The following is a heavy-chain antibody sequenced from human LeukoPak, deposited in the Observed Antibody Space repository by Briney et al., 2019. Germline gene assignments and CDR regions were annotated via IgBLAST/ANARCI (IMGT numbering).Heavy chain of an antibody. CDR3: ARDSGYSSSTWFDP. Sequence: YPGGSLRLSCAASGFTFSSYSMNWVRQAPGKGLEWVSSISSSSSSYIYYADSVKGRFTISRDNAKNSLYLQMNSLRAEDTAVYYCARDSGYSSSTWFDPWGQGTLVTVSS. V-gene: IGHV3-21*01. CDR1: GFTFSSYS. CDR2: ISSSSSSYI. J-gene: IGHJ5*02. D-gene: IGHD6-13*01.